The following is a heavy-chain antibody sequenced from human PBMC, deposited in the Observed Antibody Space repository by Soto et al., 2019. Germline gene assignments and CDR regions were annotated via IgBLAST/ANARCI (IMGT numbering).Heavy chain of an antibody. V-gene: IGHV4-59*08. J-gene: IGHJ4*02. CDR2: IYYSGST. Sequence: SETLSLTCTVSGGSISSYYWSWIRQPPGKGLEWIGYIYYSGSTNYNPSLKSRVTISVDTSKNQFSLKLSSVTAADTAVYYCARQEYSRWTFDYWGQGTLVTVSS. CDR1: GGSISSYY. D-gene: IGHD4-4*01. CDR3: ARQEYSRWTFDY.